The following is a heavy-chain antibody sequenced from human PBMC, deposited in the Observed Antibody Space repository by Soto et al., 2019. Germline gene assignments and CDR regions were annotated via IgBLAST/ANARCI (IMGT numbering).Heavy chain of an antibody. J-gene: IGHJ4*02. V-gene: IGHV4-34*01. CDR1: GGSFSGYY. CDR2: INHSGST. CDR3: ARSIVATITSDY. Sequence: SETLSLTCAVYGGSFSGYYWSWIRQPPGKGLEWIGEINHSGSTNYNPSLKSRVTISVDTSKNQFSLKLSSVTAADTAVYYCARSIVATITSDYWGQGTLVTVSS. D-gene: IGHD5-12*01.